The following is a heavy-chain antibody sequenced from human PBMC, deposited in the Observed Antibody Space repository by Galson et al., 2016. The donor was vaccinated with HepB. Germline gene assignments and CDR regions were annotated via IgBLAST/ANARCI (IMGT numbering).Heavy chain of an antibody. CDR2: INQDGSEK. CDR1: GFAFSHYW. V-gene: IGHV3-7*01. J-gene: IGHJ4*02. CDR3: ARDGDAYNFDY. Sequence: SLRLSCAASGFAFSHYWMNWVRQAPGKGLEWVAIINQDGSEKYSVDSLKGRFTISRDNAKNSLYLQMNSLRAEDTAVYYCARDGDAYNFDYWGQGTLVTVSS. D-gene: IGHD5-24*01.